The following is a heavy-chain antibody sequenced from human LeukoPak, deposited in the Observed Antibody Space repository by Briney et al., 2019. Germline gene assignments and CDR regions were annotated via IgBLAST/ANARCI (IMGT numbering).Heavy chain of an antibody. CDR2: ISYDGSNK. CDR3: AKDGIVVSYFDY. V-gene: IGHV3-30*18. CDR1: GFTFSSYG. Sequence: GGSLRLSWAASGFTFSSYGIHWVRQPPGKGLEGLAIISYDGSNKYYADSVKGRFTISRDNSKNTLYLQMNSLRAEDTAMYYCAKDGIVVSYFDYWGQGTLVTVAS. D-gene: IGHD1-26*01. J-gene: IGHJ4*02.